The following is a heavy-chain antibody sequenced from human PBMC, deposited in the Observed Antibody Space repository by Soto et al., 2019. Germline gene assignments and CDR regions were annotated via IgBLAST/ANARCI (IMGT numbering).Heavy chain of an antibody. D-gene: IGHD1-26*01. J-gene: IGHJ4*02. V-gene: IGHV3-23*01. CDR3: AKVGGPILANYFRS. CDR1: GFTFTSYA. Sequence: QLFESGGDLVQPGGSLRLSCVASGFTFTSYAMNWVRHVLVKGLEWVSAIRSCGGDTYYADAVKVRFTITRDTSKNPHYLQMNSLRVEDTAVYYCAKVGGPILANYFRSWGLGTLVTVSS. CDR2: IRSCGGDT.